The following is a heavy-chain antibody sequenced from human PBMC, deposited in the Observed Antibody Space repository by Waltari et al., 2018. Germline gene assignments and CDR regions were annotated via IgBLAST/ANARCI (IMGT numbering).Heavy chain of an antibody. J-gene: IGHJ4*02. D-gene: IGHD2-15*01. Sequence: QVQLQQWGAGLLKPAVTLSLTCAVHGGSFRGYYWSWIRQPRGKGPEGNGEINKSGSTNYNPSLKSRVTISVDTSKNQFSLKLSSVTAADTAVYYCARPINCSGGSCYSPLEDWGQGTLVTVSS. CDR3: ARPINCSGGSCYSPLED. CDR1: GGSFRGYY. V-gene: IGHV4-34*01. CDR2: INKSGST.